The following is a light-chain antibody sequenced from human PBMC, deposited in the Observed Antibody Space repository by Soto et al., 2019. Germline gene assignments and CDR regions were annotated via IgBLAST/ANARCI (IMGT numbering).Light chain of an antibody. CDR3: NSYTSSSTVI. V-gene: IGLV2-14*03. Sequence: YARTQPASVSGYLGQSITISCTGTSSDVGGYDYVSWYQQHPGKAPKLMIYDVNNRPSGVSNRFSGSKSGNTASLTISGLQAEDEADYYCNSYTSSSTVIFGGGTKVTVL. CDR1: SSDVGGYDY. CDR2: DVN. J-gene: IGLJ2*01.